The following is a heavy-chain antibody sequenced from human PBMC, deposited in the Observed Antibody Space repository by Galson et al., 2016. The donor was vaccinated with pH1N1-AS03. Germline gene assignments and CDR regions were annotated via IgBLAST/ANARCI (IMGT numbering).Heavy chain of an antibody. CDR2: IYAGGGT. CDR3: ARDNHWALDI. V-gene: IGHV3-53*01. CDR1: GFTVSTNY. Sequence: SLRLSCAASGFTVSTNYMTWVRQAPGKGLEWISVIYAGGGTHYADSVKGRFTISNDNYKNTVYLQMNSLGAEDTALYYCARDNHWALDIWGQGTMVTVSS. J-gene: IGHJ3*02.